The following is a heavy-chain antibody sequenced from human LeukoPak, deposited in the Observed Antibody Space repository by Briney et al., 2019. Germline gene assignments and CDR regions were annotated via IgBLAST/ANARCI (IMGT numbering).Heavy chain of an antibody. V-gene: IGHV4-39*07. CDR2: IYYSGST. CDR3: ARSLSSWYPTRWFDP. J-gene: IGHJ5*02. Sequence: SGTLSLTCAVSGGSISSSTYYWGWIRQPPGKGLEWIGSIYYSGSTYYNPSLKSRITISVDTSKNQFSLKLSSVTAADTAVYYCARSLSSWYPTRWFDPWGQGTLVTVSS. D-gene: IGHD6-13*01. CDR1: GGSISSSTYY.